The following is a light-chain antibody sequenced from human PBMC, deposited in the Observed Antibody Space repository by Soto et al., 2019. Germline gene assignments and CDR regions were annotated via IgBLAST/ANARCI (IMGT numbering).Light chain of an antibody. CDR1: QRVDRW. CDR3: QQTSSTPN. V-gene: IGKV1-39*01. Sequence: DIQMTQSPATLSASVVDRVTITCRASQRVDRWLAWYQQKPGKAPKLLISDASTLQTGVSSRFSGSGSGTDFTLTISNLQPEDFATYYCQQTSSTPNFGGGTKVDIK. CDR2: DAS. J-gene: IGKJ4*01.